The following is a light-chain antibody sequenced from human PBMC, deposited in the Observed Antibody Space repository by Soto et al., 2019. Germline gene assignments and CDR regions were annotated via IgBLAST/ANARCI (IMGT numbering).Light chain of an antibody. CDR3: QSYDSSLSVYVV. J-gene: IGLJ2*01. CDR1: SSNIGAGYD. CDR2: GNS. Sequence: SVLTQPPSVSGAPGQRVTISCTGSSSNIGAGYDVHWYQQLPGTAPKLLIYGNSNRPSGVPDRFSGSKSGTSASLAITGLQAEDEADYYCQSYDSSLSVYVVFGGGTKLTVL. V-gene: IGLV1-40*01.